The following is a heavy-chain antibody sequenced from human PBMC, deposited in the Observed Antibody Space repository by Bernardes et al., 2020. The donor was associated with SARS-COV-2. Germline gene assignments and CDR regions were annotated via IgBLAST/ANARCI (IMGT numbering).Heavy chain of an antibody. CDR3: ARAPKQRITIFGVVGWFDP. CDR2: TYYSGST. V-gene: IGHV4-31*03. J-gene: IGHJ5*02. Sequence: SETLSLTCTVSGGSISSGGYYWSWIRQHPGKGLEWIGYTYYSGSTYYNPSLKSRVTISVDTSKNQFSLKLSSVTAADTAVYYCARAPKQRITIFGVVGWFDPWGQGTLVTVSS. D-gene: IGHD3-3*01. CDR1: GGSISSGGYY.